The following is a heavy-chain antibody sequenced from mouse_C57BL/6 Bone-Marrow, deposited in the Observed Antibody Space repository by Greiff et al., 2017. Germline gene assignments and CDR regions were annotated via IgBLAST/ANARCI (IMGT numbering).Heavy chain of an antibody. CDR3: ARRRGTTVVAPFDY. D-gene: IGHD1-1*01. Sequence: EVQGVESGGGLVKPGGSLKLSCAASGFTFSDYGMHWVRQAPEKGLEWVAYISSGSSTIYYADTVKGRFTISRDNAKNTLFLQMTSLRSEDTAMYYCARRRGTTVVAPFDYWGQGTTLTVSS. J-gene: IGHJ2*01. CDR2: ISSGSSTI. CDR1: GFTFSDYG. V-gene: IGHV5-17*01.